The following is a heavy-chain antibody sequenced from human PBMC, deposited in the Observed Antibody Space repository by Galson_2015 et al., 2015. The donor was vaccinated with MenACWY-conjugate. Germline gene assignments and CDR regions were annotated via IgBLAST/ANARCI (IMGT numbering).Heavy chain of an antibody. V-gene: IGHV3-64*01. CDR1: GFTFSSYA. D-gene: IGHD3-22*01. J-gene: IGHJ5*02. CDR2: ISSNGGST. Sequence: SLRLSCAASGFTFSSYAMHWVRQAPGKGLEYVSAISSNGGSTYYANSVKGRFTISRDNSKNTLYLQMGSLRAEDMAVYYCARDGLPLVRMIGSLRYNWFDPWGQGTLVTVSS. CDR3: ARDGLPLVRMIGSLRYNWFDP.